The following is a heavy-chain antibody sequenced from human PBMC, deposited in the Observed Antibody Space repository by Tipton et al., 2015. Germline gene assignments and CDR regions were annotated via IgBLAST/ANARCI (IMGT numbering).Heavy chain of an antibody. Sequence: SLRLSCAASGFTFTSYAMTWVRQAPGKGLEWVSFISGSGGCTYYADSVKGRFTISRDNSKNTLYLQMNSLRAEDTAVYYCAKDSHYDFWSYYWYFDLWGRGTLVIVSS. CDR2: ISGSGGCT. J-gene: IGHJ2*01. CDR3: AKDSHYDFWSYYWYFDL. V-gene: IGHV3-23*01. CDR1: GFTFTSYA. D-gene: IGHD3-3*01.